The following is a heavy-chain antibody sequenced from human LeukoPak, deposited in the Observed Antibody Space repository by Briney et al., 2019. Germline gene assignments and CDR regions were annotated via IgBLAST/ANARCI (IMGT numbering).Heavy chain of an antibody. J-gene: IGHJ4*02. CDR1: GLTFTNAW. CDR3: TTVPYVGGY. CDR2: IISKADGGTT. Sequence: PGGSLRLSCAASGLTFTNAWMSWVRQAPGKGLEWVGRIISKADGGTTDYAAPVKGRFTISRDDSKNTLYLQMSSLKTEDTAVYYCTTVPYVGGYWGQGTLVTVSS. V-gene: IGHV3-15*01. D-gene: IGHD3-10*02.